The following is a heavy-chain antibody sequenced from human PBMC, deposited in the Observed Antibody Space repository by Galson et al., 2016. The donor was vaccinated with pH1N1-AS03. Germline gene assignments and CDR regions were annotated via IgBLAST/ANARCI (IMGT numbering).Heavy chain of an antibody. V-gene: IGHV1-2*04. J-gene: IGHJ6*02. Sequence: SVKVSCKASGYTFTDFSINWVRQAPGQGLEWMGWIHPNDGVTNYAQNFQAWVTMTRDTSTSTAYLELTGPKSDDTAVYYCERDPRGPCTSATCPTTYYFGMDVWGQGTTVIVSS. D-gene: IGHD2-2*01. CDR1: GYTFTDFS. CDR3: ERDPRGPCTSATCPTTYYFGMDV. CDR2: IHPNDGVT.